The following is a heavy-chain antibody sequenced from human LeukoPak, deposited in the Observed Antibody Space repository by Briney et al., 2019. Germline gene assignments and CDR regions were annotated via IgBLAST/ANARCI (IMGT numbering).Heavy chain of an antibody. CDR2: IKQDGSEK. Sequence: PGGSLRLSCAASGFTFSSYWMSWVRQAPGKGLEWVANIKQDGSEKYYVDSVKGRFTISRDNAKNSLYLQMNSLRAKDTAVYYCARVSIAAAGTFCYFDYWGQGTLVTVSS. J-gene: IGHJ4*02. CDR1: GFTFSSYW. V-gene: IGHV3-7*04. D-gene: IGHD6-13*01. CDR3: ARVSIAAAGTFCYFDY.